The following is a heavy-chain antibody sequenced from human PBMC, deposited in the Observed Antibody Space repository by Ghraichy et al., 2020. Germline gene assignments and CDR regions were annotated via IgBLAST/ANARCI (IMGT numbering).Heavy chain of an antibody. CDR2: ISSSSSYI. CDR1: GFTFSSYS. V-gene: IGHV3-21*01. Sequence: GGSLRLSCAASGFTFSSYSMNWVRQAPGKRLEWVSSISSSSSYIYYADSVKGRFTISRDNAKNSLYLQMNSLRAEDTAVYYCARSLVGATMSYDYWGQGTLVTVSS. D-gene: IGHD1-26*01. CDR3: ARSLVGATMSYDY. J-gene: IGHJ4*02.